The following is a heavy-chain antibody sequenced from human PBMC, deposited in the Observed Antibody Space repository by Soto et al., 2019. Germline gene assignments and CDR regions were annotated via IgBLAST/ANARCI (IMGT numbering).Heavy chain of an antibody. Sequence: ASVKVSCKVSGYTLTGLSMHWVRQAPGKGLEWMGGFDPEDGETIYAQKFQGRVTMTEDTSTDTAYMELSSLRSEDTAVYYCATSRSIVVVTPAEYFQHWGQGTLVTVSS. V-gene: IGHV1-24*01. CDR3: ATSRSIVVVTPAEYFQH. J-gene: IGHJ1*01. CDR1: GYTLTGLS. CDR2: FDPEDGET. D-gene: IGHD3-22*01.